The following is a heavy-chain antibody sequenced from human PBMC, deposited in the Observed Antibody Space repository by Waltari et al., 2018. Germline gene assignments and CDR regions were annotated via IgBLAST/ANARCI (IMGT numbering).Heavy chain of an antibody. V-gene: IGHV3-21*01. D-gene: IGHD6-19*01. J-gene: IGHJ4*02. CDR3: AILGGVYSSGTYYFDY. CDR2: ISSSSSYI. Sequence: EVQLVESGGGLVKPGGSLRLSCAASGFTFSSYSMNWVRQAPGKGLEWVSSISSSSSYIYYADSGKGRFTISRDNAKNSLYLQMNSLRAEDTAVYYCAILGGVYSSGTYYFDYWGQGTLVTVSS. CDR1: GFTFSSYS.